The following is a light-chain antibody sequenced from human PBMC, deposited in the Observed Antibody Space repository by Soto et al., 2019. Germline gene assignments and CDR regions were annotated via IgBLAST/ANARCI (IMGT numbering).Light chain of an antibody. J-gene: IGKJ4*01. CDR2: YAS. Sequence: EIVLTQSPATLSLSPGERATLSCRASQSVSSYLAWYQQKPGQAPRLLSYYASNRATGIPARFSGSGSGTDFTLTISSLEPEDFAVYYCHQRGNWPLTFGGGTKVEIK. V-gene: IGKV3-11*01. CDR1: QSVSSY. CDR3: HQRGNWPLT.